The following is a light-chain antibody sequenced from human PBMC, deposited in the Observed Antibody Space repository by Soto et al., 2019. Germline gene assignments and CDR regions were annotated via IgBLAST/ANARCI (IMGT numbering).Light chain of an antibody. Sequence: QSALTQPASVSGSPGQSITISCTGSSSDVGNYDLVSWYQHHPGKAPKLMIYEVTRRPSGVSNRFSGSKSGNTASLTISGLQAGDEADYYCCSYAGANILVLFGGGTKLTVL. CDR1: SSDVGNYDL. CDR3: CSYAGANILVL. J-gene: IGLJ2*01. CDR2: EVT. V-gene: IGLV2-23*02.